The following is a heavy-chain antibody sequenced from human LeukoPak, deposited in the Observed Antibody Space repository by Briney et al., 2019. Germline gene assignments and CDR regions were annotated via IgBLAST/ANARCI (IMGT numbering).Heavy chain of an antibody. CDR3: ARGLLDGYTHPAAFDV. D-gene: IGHD5-24*01. CDR2: IFYSGST. V-gene: IGHV4-59*01. J-gene: IGHJ3*01. Sequence: SETLSLTCTVSGDSISSYCWSWIRQPPGKGLEWIGYIFYSGSTNYNPSLKSRVTISIDTSKNQFSLKLSSVTAADTAVYYCARGLLDGYTHPAAFDVWGQGTMVTVSS. CDR1: GDSISSYC.